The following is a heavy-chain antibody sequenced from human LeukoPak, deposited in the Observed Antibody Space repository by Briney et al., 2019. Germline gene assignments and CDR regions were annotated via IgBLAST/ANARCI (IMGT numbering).Heavy chain of an antibody. J-gene: IGHJ6*02. Sequence: SETLSLTCTVSGGSISSYYWSWIRQPPGKGLEWIGYIYYSGSTNYNPSLKSRVTISVDTSKNQFSLKLSSVTAADTAVYYCARDHFMITFGGVTVPYGMDVWGQGTTVTVSS. CDR2: IYYSGST. V-gene: IGHV4-59*01. CDR1: GGSISSYY. CDR3: ARDHFMITFGGVTVPYGMDV. D-gene: IGHD3-16*01.